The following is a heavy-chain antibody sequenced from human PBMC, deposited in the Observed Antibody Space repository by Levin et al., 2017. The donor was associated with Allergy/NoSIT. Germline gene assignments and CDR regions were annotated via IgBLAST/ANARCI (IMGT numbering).Heavy chain of an antibody. CDR2: IYYSGST. CDR1: GGSISSSSYY. J-gene: IGHJ3*02. CDR3: ARPREVSRDAFDI. Sequence: ESLKISCTVSGGSISSSSYYWGWIRQPPGKGLEWIGSIYYSGSTYYNPSLKSRVTISVDTSKNQFSLKLSSVTAADTAVYYCARPREVSRDAFDIWGQGTMVTVSS. D-gene: IGHD5-24*01. V-gene: IGHV4-39*01.